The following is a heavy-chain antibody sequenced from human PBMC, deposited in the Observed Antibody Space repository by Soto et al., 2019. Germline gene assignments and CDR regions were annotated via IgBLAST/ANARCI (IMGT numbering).Heavy chain of an antibody. CDR3: AKAGDDFWSGYLYYFDS. D-gene: IGHD3-3*01. J-gene: IGHJ4*02. Sequence: EVQMLESGGGLIQPGGSLRLSCAASGFMFHRYAMTWVRQAPGKGLECLSTIRESGGRTDYADSVKGRFTISRDNSKNTVYMQMSSLRAEDTAVYYCAKAGDDFWSGYLYYFDSWGQGTLVTVSS. CDR1: GFMFHRYA. V-gene: IGHV3-23*01. CDR2: IRESGGRT.